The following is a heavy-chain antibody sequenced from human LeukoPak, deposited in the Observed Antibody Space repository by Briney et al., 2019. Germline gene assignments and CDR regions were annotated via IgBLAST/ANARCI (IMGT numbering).Heavy chain of an antibody. CDR2: ITSDGSST. Sequence: PGGSLRLSCAASGSTFTSYWMHWVRQVPGKGLVWVSRITSDGSSTSYAGSVKGRFTISRDNAKNTLYLQMNSLRPEDTAVYYCASGDGHGFDIWGQGTMVTVSS. CDR3: ASGDGHGFDI. J-gene: IGHJ3*02. D-gene: IGHD5-24*01. CDR1: GSTFTSYW. V-gene: IGHV3-74*01.